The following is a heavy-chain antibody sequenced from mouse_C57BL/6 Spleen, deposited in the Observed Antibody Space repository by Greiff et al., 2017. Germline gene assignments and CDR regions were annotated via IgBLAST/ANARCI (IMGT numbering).Heavy chain of an antibody. Sequence: QVQLQQPGAELVMPGASVKLSCKASGYTFTSYWMHWVKQRPGQGLEWIGEIDPSDSYTNYNQEFKGKSTLTVDKSSSTAYMQLSSLTSEDSAVYYCARRTTVPFYCNYWGQGTTLTVSS. J-gene: IGHJ2*01. D-gene: IGHD1-1*01. CDR1: GYTFTSYW. CDR2: IDPSDSYT. CDR3: ARRTTVPFYCNY. V-gene: IGHV1-69*01.